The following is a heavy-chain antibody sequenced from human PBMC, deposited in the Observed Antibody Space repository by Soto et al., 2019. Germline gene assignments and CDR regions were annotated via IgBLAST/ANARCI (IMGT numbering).Heavy chain of an antibody. D-gene: IGHD2-15*01. CDR3: ARSRSDQRRIAPFAY. J-gene: IGHJ4*02. V-gene: IGHV4-34*01. CDR1: GGSFSGYY. Sequence: PSETLSLTCAVYGGSFSGYYLSWIRQPPGKGLEWIGEINHSGSTNYNPSLKSQVTISVDTSKNQFSLKLSSVTAADTAGYYCARSRSDQRRIAPFAYRGQGTLVTVSS. CDR2: INHSGST.